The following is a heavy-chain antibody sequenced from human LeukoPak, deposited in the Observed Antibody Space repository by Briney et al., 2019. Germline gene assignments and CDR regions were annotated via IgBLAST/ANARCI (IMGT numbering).Heavy chain of an antibody. Sequence: GGSLRLSCAASGFTFSDFYMIWIRQAPGKGLEWVSSISGISITTYHADSVKGRFTISRDNAKNSVYLQMNSLRAEDTAVYYCARDHYGNYDYYFDYWGQGTLVTVSS. D-gene: IGHD4-11*01. CDR1: GFTFSDFY. CDR3: ARDHYGNYDYYFDY. CDR2: ISGISITT. V-gene: IGHV3-11*01. J-gene: IGHJ4*02.